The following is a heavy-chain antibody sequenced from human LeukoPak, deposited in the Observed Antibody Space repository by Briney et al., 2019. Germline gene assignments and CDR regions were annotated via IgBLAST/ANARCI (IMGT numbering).Heavy chain of an antibody. Sequence: GRSQRLSCAASGFTFSSYAMHWVRQAPGKGLEWVAVISYDGSNKYYADSVKGRFTISRDNSKNTLYLQMNSLRAEDTAVYYCARDLLVSSSTYFDYWGQGTLVTVSS. V-gene: IGHV3-30-3*01. CDR2: ISYDGSNK. J-gene: IGHJ4*02. CDR1: GFTFSSYA. CDR3: ARDLLVSSSTYFDY. D-gene: IGHD2-2*01.